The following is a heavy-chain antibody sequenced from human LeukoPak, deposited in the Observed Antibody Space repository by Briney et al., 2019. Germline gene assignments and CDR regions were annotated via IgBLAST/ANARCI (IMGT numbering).Heavy chain of an antibody. CDR2: INHSGST. Sequence: SETLSLTCTVSGGSISSYYWSWIRQPPGKGLEWIGEINHSGSTNYNPSLKSRVTISVDTSKNQFSLKLSSVTAADTAVYYCAGHPPGGYYYDSSGYYYFDYWGQGTLVTVSS. D-gene: IGHD3-22*01. CDR1: GGSISSYY. V-gene: IGHV4-34*01. CDR3: AGHPPGGYYYDSSGYYYFDY. J-gene: IGHJ4*02.